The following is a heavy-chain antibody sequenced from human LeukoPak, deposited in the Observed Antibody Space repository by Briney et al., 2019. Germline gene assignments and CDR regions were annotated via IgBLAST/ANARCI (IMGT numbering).Heavy chain of an antibody. J-gene: IGHJ4*02. V-gene: IGHV3-11*04. CDR3: ATLSYCALDY. CDR1: GFTFSDYY. D-gene: IGHD2-8*02. CDR2: ISSSGGTK. Sequence: GGSLRLSCAVSGFTFSDYYMTWIRQAPGKGLEWVSHISSSGGTKYYADSVKGRFTISRDNAKNSLYLQMNSLRAEDTAVYYCATLSYCALDYWGQGTLVTVSS.